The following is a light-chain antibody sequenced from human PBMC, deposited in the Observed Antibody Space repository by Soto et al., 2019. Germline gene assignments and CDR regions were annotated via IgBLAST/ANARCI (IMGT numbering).Light chain of an antibody. Sequence: QSVLTQPPSASGTPGQRVTISCSGSNSNIGSKYVYWYQQLPGTAPKLLLYRNNQRPSGVPDRFSGSKSGTSASLAISGLRSEDEADDYCDAWDNSLVGGPAFGGGTKVTVL. J-gene: IGLJ2*01. CDR3: DAWDNSLVGGPA. CDR2: RNN. V-gene: IGLV1-47*01. CDR1: NSNIGSKY.